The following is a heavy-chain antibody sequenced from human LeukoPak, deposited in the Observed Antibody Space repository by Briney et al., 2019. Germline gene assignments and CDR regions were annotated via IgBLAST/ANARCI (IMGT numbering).Heavy chain of an antibody. CDR2: IKSKTDGGTT. V-gene: IGHV3-15*01. CDR3: TTTPLSFGYRGYFDY. D-gene: IGHD3/OR15-3a*01. J-gene: IGHJ4*02. CDR1: GFTFSSAW. Sequence: GGSLRLSCAASGFTFSSAWVSWVRQAPGKGLEWVGRIKSKTDGGTTDYAAPVKGRFTISRDDSKNTLYLQMNSLKTEDTAVYYCTTTPLSFGYRGYFDYWGPGTLVTVSS.